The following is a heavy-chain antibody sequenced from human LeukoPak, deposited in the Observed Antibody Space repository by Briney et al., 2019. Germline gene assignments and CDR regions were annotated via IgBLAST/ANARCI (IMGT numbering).Heavy chain of an antibody. D-gene: IGHD6-19*01. Sequence: GESLKISCKGSEDSFTNYWIGWVRQMPGKGLECMGIIYPGDSDTRYSPSFQGQVTISADKSISTAYLQWSSLKASDTAMYYCARSHSGYSSGWYDAFDIWGQGTMVTVSS. CDR1: EDSFTNYW. CDR3: ARSHSGYSSGWYDAFDI. J-gene: IGHJ3*02. V-gene: IGHV5-51*01. CDR2: IYPGDSDT.